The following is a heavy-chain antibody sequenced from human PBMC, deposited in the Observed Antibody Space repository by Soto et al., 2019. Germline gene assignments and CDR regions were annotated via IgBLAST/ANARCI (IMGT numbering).Heavy chain of an antibody. D-gene: IGHD4-17*01. CDR3: ARDLRPTVTTSFRFVAFDI. CDR2: IIPIFGTA. V-gene: IGHV1-69*13. CDR1: GGTFSSYA. J-gene: IGHJ3*02. Sequence: GASVKVSCKASGGTFSSYAISWVRQAPGQGLEWMGGIIPIFGTANYAQKFQGRVTITADESTSTAYMELSSLRSEDTAVYYCARDLRPTVTTSFRFVAFDIWGQGTMVTVSS.